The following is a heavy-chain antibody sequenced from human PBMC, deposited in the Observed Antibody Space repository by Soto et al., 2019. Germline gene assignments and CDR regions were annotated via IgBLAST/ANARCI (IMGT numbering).Heavy chain of an antibody. J-gene: IGHJ4*02. CDR1: GGSIGSTGYF. CDR3: AREAGSGDYFDY. D-gene: IGHD1-26*01. CDR2: IFYSGST. Sequence: QVQLQESGPGLVKPSQTLSLTCTVSGGSIGSTGYFWTWIRQHPGKRLEWIGYIFYSGSTFHNPSLKSRVTISVDTSKNQFSLELSSVTAADTAMYYCAREAGSGDYFDYWGRGTLVNVSS. V-gene: IGHV4-31*03.